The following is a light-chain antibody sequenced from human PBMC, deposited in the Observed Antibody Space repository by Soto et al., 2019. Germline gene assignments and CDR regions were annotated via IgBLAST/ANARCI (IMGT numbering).Light chain of an antibody. CDR3: QQYGSF. V-gene: IGKV3-20*01. CDR2: GAS. J-gene: IGKJ5*01. CDR1: QSVTSN. Sequence: EIVLTQAPATRSLSPGERATLSCRASQSVTSNLAWYQQKPGQAPRLLIYGASSRATGIPDRFRGSGSGTDFTLPISRLEPEDFAVYYCQQYGSFFGQGTRLEIK.